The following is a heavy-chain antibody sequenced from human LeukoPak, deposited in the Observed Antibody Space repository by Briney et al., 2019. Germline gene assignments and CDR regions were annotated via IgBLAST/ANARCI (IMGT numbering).Heavy chain of an antibody. CDR3: ARSDYYPSNGNPAYLDY. V-gene: IGHV3-48*04. J-gene: IGHJ4*02. Sequence: GGSLRLSCAVSGFTFSSYSMNWVRQAPGKGLEWVSIISSSSGTIYYADSVKGRFTISRDNAKNTLYLQMNSLRAEDTAVYYCARSDYYPSNGNPAYLDYWGQETLSPSPQ. CDR2: ISSSSGTI. CDR1: GFTFSSYS. D-gene: IGHD3-22*01.